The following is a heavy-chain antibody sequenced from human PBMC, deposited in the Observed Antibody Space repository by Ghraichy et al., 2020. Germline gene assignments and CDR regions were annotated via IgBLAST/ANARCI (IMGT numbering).Heavy chain of an antibody. CDR3: ARDSFSGELSSCGGDCYSPAFDI. J-gene: IGHJ3*02. V-gene: IGHV4-59*01. CDR2: IYYSGST. Sequence: ETLSLTCTVSGGSISSYYWSWIRQPPGKGLEWIGYIYYSGSTNYNPSLKSRVTISLDTSKNQFSLKLSSVTAADTAVYYCARDSFSGELSSCGGDCYSPAFDIWGQGTMVTVFS. D-gene: IGHD2-21*01. CDR1: GGSISSYY.